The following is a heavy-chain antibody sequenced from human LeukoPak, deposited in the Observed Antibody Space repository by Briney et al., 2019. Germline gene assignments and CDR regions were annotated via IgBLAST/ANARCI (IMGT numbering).Heavy chain of an antibody. J-gene: IGHJ4*02. CDR3: ARVKYTSKYYFDY. CDR1: GGSLSGYY. CDR2: INHSGST. V-gene: IGHV4-34*01. D-gene: IGHD1-20*01. Sequence: SETLSLTCAVYGGSLSGYYWSWIRRPPGKGLEWIGEINHSGSTNYNPSLKSRVTISVDTSKNQFSLKLSSVTAADTAVYYCARVKYTSKYYFDYWGQGTLVTVSS.